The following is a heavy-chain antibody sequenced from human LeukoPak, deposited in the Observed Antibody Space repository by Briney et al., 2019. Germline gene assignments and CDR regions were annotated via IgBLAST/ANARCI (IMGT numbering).Heavy chain of an antibody. V-gene: IGHV1-2*02. CDR3: ARGNPSYSIHEGFYN. J-gene: IGHJ4*02. Sequence: ASVKVSCKASGYTFTGYYMHWVRQAPGQGLEWMGWINPNSGGTNYAQKFQGRVTMTRDTSISTAYMELSRLRSDDTAVYYCARGNPSYSIHEGFYNWGEGTLVTVSP. D-gene: IGHD4-11*01. CDR2: INPNSGGT. CDR1: GYTFTGYY.